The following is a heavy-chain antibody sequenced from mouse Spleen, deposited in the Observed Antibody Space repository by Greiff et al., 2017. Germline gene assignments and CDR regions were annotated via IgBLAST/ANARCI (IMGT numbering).Heavy chain of an antibody. CDR3: AHYGSSSFFDY. CDR1: GYSITSGYY. CDR2: ISYDGSN. J-gene: IGHJ2*01. Sequence: ESGPGLVKPSQSLSLTCSVTGYSITSGYYWNWIRQFPGNKLEWMGYISYDGSNNYNPSLKNRISITRDTSKNQFFLKLNSVTTEDTATYYCAHYGSSSFFDYWGQGTTLTVSS. D-gene: IGHD1-1*01. V-gene: IGHV3-6*01.